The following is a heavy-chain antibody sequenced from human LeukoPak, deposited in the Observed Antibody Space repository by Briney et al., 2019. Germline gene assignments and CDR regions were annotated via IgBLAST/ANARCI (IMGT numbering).Heavy chain of an antibody. CDR1: GFTFSSYS. CDR3: ASGRNVGITGTTGAFDI. D-gene: IGHD1-7*01. Sequence: GGSLRLSCAASGFTFSSYSMNWVRQAPGKGLGWVSSITSSSSYIYYADSVKGRFTISRDNAKNSLYLQMNSLGDEDTAVYYCASGRNVGITGTTGAFDIWGQGTMVTVSS. V-gene: IGHV3-21*01. CDR2: ITSSSSYI. J-gene: IGHJ3*02.